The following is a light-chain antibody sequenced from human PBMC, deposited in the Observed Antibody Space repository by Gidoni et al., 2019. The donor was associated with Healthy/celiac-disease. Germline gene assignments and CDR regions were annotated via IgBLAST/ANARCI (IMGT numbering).Light chain of an antibody. CDR1: QDIRSH. J-gene: IGKJ4*01. CDR3: QQANSHLALT. Sequence: DIQLTQSPSFLSASVGDRVTITCRASQDIRSHIAWYQQKPGKAPKLLIYYAFILQSGVPSRFSGSGSGTEFSLTISSLQPGDFATYYCQQANSHLALTFGGGTKVDI. V-gene: IGKV1-9*01. CDR2: YAF.